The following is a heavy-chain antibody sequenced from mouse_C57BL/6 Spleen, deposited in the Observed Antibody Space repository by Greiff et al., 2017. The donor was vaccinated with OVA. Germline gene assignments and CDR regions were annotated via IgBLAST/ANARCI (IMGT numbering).Heavy chain of an antibody. Sequence: VQLQQSGPELVKPGASVKMSCKASGYTFTDYNMHWVKQSHGKSLEWIGYINPNNGGTSYNQKFKGKATLTVNKSSSTAYMELRSLTSEDSAVYYGARRGYITTVVATDFDVWGTGTTVTVSS. CDR1: GYTFTDYN. V-gene: IGHV1-22*01. J-gene: IGHJ1*03. CDR2: INPNNGGT. CDR3: ARRGYITTVVATDFDV. D-gene: IGHD1-1*01.